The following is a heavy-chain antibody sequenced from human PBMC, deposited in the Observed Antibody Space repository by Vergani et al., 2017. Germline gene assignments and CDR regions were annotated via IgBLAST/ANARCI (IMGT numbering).Heavy chain of an antibody. CDR2: ISFDGTQT. J-gene: IGHJ2*01. Sequence: QVQLVESGGGVVQPGKSLRLSCATSGLPFSSHGMHWVRQAPGKGLEWVAVISFDGTQTYYADSVKGRFTISRDNAKNSLYLQMNSLRAEDTALYYCVKDIAASGNYWYFDLWGRGTLVTVSS. CDR3: VKDIAASGNYWYFDL. V-gene: IGHV3-30*18. CDR1: GLPFSSHG. D-gene: IGHD6-13*01.